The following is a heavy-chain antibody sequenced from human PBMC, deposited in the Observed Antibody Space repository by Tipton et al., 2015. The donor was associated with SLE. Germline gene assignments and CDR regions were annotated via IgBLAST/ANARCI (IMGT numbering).Heavy chain of an antibody. CDR3: AILGTGWNNDAFDI. J-gene: IGHJ3*02. Sequence: SLRLSCAASGFSFSVYAVSWVRPAPGKGLEWVSAICADSATFYADSVKGRFTIARDNSNNVVYLQMNSLRAEDTAVYYCAILGTGWNNDAFDIWGQGTMVTVSS. CDR2: ICADSAT. D-gene: IGHD1/OR15-1a*01. V-gene: IGHV3-23*01. CDR1: GFSFSVYA.